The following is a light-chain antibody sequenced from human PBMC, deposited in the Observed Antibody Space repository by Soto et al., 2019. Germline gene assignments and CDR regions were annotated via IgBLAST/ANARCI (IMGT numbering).Light chain of an antibody. CDR3: QVRTNWYT. CDR2: DAS. Sequence: EIVLTQSPATLSLSPGERATLSCRASQSVSSYLAWYQQKPGQAPRLLIYDASNRATGIPARFSGSGSGTDFTLTISSLEPEDFAVYYCQVRTNWYTFGQGTKLEI. V-gene: IGKV3-11*01. CDR1: QSVSSY. J-gene: IGKJ2*01.